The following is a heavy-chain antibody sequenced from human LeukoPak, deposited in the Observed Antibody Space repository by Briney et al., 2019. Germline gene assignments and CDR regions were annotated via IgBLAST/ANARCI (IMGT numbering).Heavy chain of an antibody. V-gene: IGHV1-69*13. D-gene: IGHD3-22*01. Sequence: SVKVSCKASGGTFSSYAISWVRQAPGQGLEWMGGIIPIFGTANYAQKFQGRVTITADESTSTAYMELSSLRSEDTAVYYCARDRSPHLSGYYYSSDYWGQGTLVTVSS. J-gene: IGHJ4*02. CDR1: GGTFSSYA. CDR2: IIPIFGTA. CDR3: ARDRSPHLSGYYYSSDY.